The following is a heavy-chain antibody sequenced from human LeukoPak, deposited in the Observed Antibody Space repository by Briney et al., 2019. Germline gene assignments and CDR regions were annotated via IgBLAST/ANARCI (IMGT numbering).Heavy chain of an antibody. CDR2: VHYTRSYSGTT. J-gene: IGHJ4*02. V-gene: IGHV4-39*01. CDR1: SGSIGSDALY. Sequence: SETLSLTCTVSSGSIGSDALYWGWIRQSPGKGLEWIGSVHYTRSYSGTTYYNPSLKSRVTISVDTSKNQFSLKLSSVTAADTAVYYCASGIAAEYFDYWGQGTLVTVSS. D-gene: IGHD6-13*01. CDR3: ASGIAAEYFDY.